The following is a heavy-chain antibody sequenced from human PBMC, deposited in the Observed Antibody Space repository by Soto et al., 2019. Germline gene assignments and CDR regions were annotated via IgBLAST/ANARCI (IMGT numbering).Heavy chain of an antibody. CDR3: ARVNWFGELNWFDP. J-gene: IGHJ5*02. CDR1: GFTFSSYW. Sequence: EVQLVESGGGLVQPGGSLRLSCAASGFTFSSYWMSWVRQAPGKGLEWVANIKQDGSEKYYVDSVKGRFTISRDNAKNSLYLQMNSLRAEDTAVYYCARVNWFGELNWFDPRGQGTLVTVSS. D-gene: IGHD3-10*01. V-gene: IGHV3-7*04. CDR2: IKQDGSEK.